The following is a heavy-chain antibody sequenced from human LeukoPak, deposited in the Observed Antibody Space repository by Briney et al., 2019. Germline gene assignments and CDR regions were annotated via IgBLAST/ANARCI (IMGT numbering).Heavy chain of an antibody. Sequence: GGSLRLSCAASGFTFSSYSMNWVRQAPGKGLEWVSSISSSSSYIYYADSVKGRFTISRDNAKNSLYLQMSSLRAEDTAVYYCARRMIGGYYDSSGYYEFFDYWGQGTLVTVSS. V-gene: IGHV3-21*01. CDR3: ARRMIGGYYDSSGYYEFFDY. CDR1: GFTFSSYS. D-gene: IGHD3-22*01. CDR2: ISSSSSYI. J-gene: IGHJ4*02.